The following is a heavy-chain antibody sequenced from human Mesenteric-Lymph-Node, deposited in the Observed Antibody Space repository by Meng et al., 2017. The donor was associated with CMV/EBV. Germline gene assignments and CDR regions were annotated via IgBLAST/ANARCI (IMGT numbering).Heavy chain of an antibody. J-gene: IGHJ3*02. D-gene: IGHD6-25*01. CDR1: GFTFSSYW. CDR2: INSDGSST. V-gene: IGHV3-74*01. CDR3: ARATGVNAAEDAFDT. Sequence: GESLKISCAASGFTFSSYWMHWVRQAPGKGLVWVSRINSDGSSTSYADSVKGRFTISRDDSKNTLYLQMNSLRAEDTAVYYCARATGVNAAEDAFDTWGQGTVVTVSS.